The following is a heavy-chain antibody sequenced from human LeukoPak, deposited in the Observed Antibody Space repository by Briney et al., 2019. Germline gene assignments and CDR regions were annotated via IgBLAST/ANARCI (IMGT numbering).Heavy chain of an antibody. CDR1: GYTFTSSG. D-gene: IGHD6-13*01. V-gene: IGHV1-18*01. CDR2: ISAYNGNT. Sequence: ASVKVSCKASGYTFTSSGISGVRQAPGQGLEWMGWISAYNGNTNYAQKLQDRVTMTTDTSTSTAYMELRSLRSDDTAVYYCAREIPAAGTVAFDYWGQGTLVTVSS. J-gene: IGHJ4*02. CDR3: AREIPAAGTVAFDY.